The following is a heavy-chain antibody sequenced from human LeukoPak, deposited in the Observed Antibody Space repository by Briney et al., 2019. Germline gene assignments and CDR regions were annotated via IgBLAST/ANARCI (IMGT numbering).Heavy chain of an antibody. CDR1: GFTFSDYY. CDR2: ISSSGSTI. V-gene: IGHV3-11*01. D-gene: IGHD6-19*01. CDR3: ARVSRSGWRYFDY. J-gene: IGHJ4*02. Sequence: GGSLRLSCAASGFTFSDYYMSWIRQAPGKGLEWVSYISSSGSTIYYADSVKGRFTISRDNAKNSLYLQMNSLRAEDTAVYYCARVSRSGWRYFDYWGQGTLVTVSS.